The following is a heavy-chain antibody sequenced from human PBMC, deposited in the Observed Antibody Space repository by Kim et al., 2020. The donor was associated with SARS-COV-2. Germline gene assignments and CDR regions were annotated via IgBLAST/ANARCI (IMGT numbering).Heavy chain of an antibody. CDR1: GFTFSSYW. Sequence: GGSLRLSCAASGFTFSSYWMHWVRQAPGKGLVWVSRINSDGSSTSYADSVKGRFTISRDNAKNTLYLQMNSLRAEDTAVYYCARGLDTMVRGVIITTYFDYWGQGTLVTVSS. CDR3: ARGLDTMVRGVIITTYFDY. D-gene: IGHD3-10*01. CDR2: INSDGSST. V-gene: IGHV3-74*01. J-gene: IGHJ4*02.